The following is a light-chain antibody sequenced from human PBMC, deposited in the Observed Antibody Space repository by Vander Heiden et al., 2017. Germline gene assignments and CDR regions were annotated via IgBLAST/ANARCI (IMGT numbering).Light chain of an antibody. CDR3: QQYGSSPLT. CDR2: AAS. J-gene: IGKJ4*01. Sequence: DIVLTPSPGTLSLSPGERATLSCRASQSVNNNYLAWYQQKPGQAPRLLIYAASSRATGIPDRFSGSGSGTDFTLTISRLEPEDFAVYYCQQYGSSPLTFGGGTKVEIK. CDR1: QSVNNNY. V-gene: IGKV3-20*01.